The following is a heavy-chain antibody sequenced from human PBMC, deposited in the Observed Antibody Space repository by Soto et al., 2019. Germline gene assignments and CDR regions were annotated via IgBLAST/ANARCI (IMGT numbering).Heavy chain of an antibody. CDR1: GGSISFGVYY. CDR3: VREPPDPDNYYYGIDV. J-gene: IGHJ6*02. Sequence: SETLSLTCTVSGGSISFGVYYWSWIRQHPGKGLEWIGYIYHSGGTYSNPSLKSRVTISVDTSKNQFSLKLTSVTAADTAVYYCVREPPDPDNYYYGIDVWGQGTTVTVSS. CDR2: IYHSGGT. V-gene: IGHV4-31*03.